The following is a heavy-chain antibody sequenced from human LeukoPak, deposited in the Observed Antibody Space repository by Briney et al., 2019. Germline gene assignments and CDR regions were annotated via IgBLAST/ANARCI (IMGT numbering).Heavy chain of an antibody. CDR2: ISGSSSYV. Sequence: GGSLRLSCAASGFPFSAYSMNWVRQAPGKGLEWVSSISGSSSYVYYADSVKGRSTISRDNAKNSLYLHMNSLRAEDTAVYYCAKAYYDPSGYSYYFDYWGQGTLVTVSS. CDR1: GFPFSAYS. J-gene: IGHJ4*02. V-gene: IGHV3-21*01. CDR3: AKAYYDPSGYSYYFDY. D-gene: IGHD3-22*01.